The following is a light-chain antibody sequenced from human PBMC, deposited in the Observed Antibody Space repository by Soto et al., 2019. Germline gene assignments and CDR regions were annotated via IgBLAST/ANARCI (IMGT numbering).Light chain of an antibody. CDR3: QQYISWT. CDR1: QSISSW. CDR2: KAS. V-gene: IGKV1-5*03. J-gene: IGKJ1*01. Sequence: DIQMTQSPSTLSASVGDRVTITCRASQSISSWLAWYQQKPGKAPKLLIYKASSLESGVPSMFSGSGSGTEFTLTISSLQPDDFATYYCQQYISWTFGQGTKVEIK.